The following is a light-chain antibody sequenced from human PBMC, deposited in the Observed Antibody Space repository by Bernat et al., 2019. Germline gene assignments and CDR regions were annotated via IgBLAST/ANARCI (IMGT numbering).Light chain of an antibody. CDR1: QVSGTY. V-gene: IGKV1-9*01. CDR2: GAS. Sequence: DVQLTQSPSFLSASVGDRVDITCRASQVSGTYLAWYQKKPGKAPKPLIYGASTLQTGVPSRFSGSGSGTEFTLTIASLQPEDGAPYFCQQLDRFPITFGQGTQLEIK. J-gene: IGKJ5*01. CDR3: QQLDRFPIT.